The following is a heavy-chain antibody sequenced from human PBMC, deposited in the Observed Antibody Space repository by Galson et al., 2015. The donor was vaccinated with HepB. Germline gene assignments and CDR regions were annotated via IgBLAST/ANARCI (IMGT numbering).Heavy chain of an antibody. J-gene: IGHJ6*02. CDR3: AKGINSAPSSSSGPSGMDV. V-gene: IGHV3-30*18. CDR1: GFTFSSYG. Sequence: SLRLSCAASGFTFSSYGMHWVRQAPGKGLEWVAVISYDGSNKYYADSVKGRSTISRDNSKNTLYLQMNSLRAEDTAVYYCAKGINSAPSSSSGPSGMDVWGQGTTVTVSS. D-gene: IGHD6-6*01. CDR2: ISYDGSNK.